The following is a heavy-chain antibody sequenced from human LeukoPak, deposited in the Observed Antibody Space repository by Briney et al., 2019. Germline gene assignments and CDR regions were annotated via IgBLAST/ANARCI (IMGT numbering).Heavy chain of an antibody. CDR1: GGSFSGSY. CDR2: INHSGST. D-gene: IGHD3-22*01. J-gene: IGHJ4*02. Sequence: SENLSLTCAVYGGSFSGSYLSWIRQPPGKGLEWIGEINHSGSTNYNPSLKSRVTISVDTSKNQFSLKLSSVTAADTAVYYCANTGSSGYYYFDCWGQGTLVTVSS. V-gene: IGHV4-34*01. CDR3: ANTGSSGYYYFDC.